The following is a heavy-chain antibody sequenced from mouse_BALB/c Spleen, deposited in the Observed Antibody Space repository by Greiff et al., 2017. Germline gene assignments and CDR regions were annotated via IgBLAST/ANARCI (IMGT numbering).Heavy chain of an antibody. Sequence: EVKLMESGGGLVQPGGSRKLSCAASGFTFSSFGMHWVRQAPEKGLEWVAYISSGSSTIYYADTVKGRFTISRDNPKNTPFLQMTSLRSEDTAMYYCARRYGSRGWYFDVWGAGTTVTVSS. CDR1: GFTFSSFG. V-gene: IGHV5-17*02. CDR3: ARRYGSRGWYFDV. CDR2: ISSGSSTI. J-gene: IGHJ1*01. D-gene: IGHD1-1*01.